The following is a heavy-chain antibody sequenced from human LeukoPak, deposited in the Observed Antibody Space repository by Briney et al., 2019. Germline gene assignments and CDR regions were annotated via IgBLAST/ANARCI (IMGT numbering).Heavy chain of an antibody. V-gene: IGHV3-21*01. CDR3: ARDLYYDSSGYPSPANMDV. CDR2: ISSSSSYI. J-gene: IGHJ6*02. Sequence: GGSLRLSCAASGFTFSSYSMNWVRQAPGKGLEWVSSISSSSSYIYYADSVKGRFTISRDNAKNSLYLQMNSLRAEDTAVYYCARDLYYDSSGYPSPANMDVWGQGTTVTVSS. CDR1: GFTFSSYS. D-gene: IGHD3-22*01.